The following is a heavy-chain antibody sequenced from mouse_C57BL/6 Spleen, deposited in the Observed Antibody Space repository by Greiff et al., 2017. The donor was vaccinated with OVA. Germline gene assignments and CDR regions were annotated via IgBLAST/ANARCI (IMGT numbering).Heavy chain of an antibody. Sequence: DVMLVESGGDLVKPGGSLKLSCAASGFTFSSYGMSWVRQTPDQRLEWVATISSGGSYTYYPDSVKGRFTISRDHAKNTLYLQMSSLKAEDTAMYYCARHLTERIDYWGQGTTLTVSS. CDR3: ARHLTERIDY. CDR1: GFTFSSYG. CDR2: ISSGGSYT. J-gene: IGHJ2*01. D-gene: IGHD4-1*01. V-gene: IGHV5-6*02.